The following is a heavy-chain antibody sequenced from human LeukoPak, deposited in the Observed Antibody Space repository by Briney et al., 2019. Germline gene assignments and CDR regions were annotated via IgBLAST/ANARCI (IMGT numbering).Heavy chain of an antibody. V-gene: IGHV4-30-4*01. D-gene: IGHD3-10*01. CDR2: IYYSGST. J-gene: IGHJ4*02. CDR3: ARDRAKYYYGSGTQGDFFDY. Sequence: PSQTLSLTCTVSGGSISSGDYYWSWIRQPPGTGLEWIGYIYYSGSTYYNPSLKSRVTISVDTSKNQFSLKLSSVTAADTAVYYCARDRAKYYYGSGTQGDFFDYWGQGTLVTVSS. CDR1: GGSISSGDYY.